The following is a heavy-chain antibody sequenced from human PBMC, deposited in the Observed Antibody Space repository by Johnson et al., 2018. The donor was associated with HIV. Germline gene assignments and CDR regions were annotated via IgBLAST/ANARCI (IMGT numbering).Heavy chain of an antibody. V-gene: IGHV3-30*04. CDR1: GFTLSSYA. Sequence: QVQLVESGGGVVQPGRSLRLSCTASGFTLSSYAMHWVRQAPGKGLEWVAGISYDGSNKYYADSVKGRFTISRDNSKNTLYLQMKSLRTEDTAVYYCAKGGYYVDAFDIWGQGTMVTVSS. CDR2: ISYDGSNK. J-gene: IGHJ3*02. CDR3: AKGGYYVDAFDI. D-gene: IGHD1-26*01.